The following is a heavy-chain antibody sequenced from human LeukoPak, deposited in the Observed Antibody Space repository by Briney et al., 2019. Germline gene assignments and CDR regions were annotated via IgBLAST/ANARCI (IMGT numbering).Heavy chain of an antibody. J-gene: IGHJ6*03. Sequence: KPGGSLRLSCAASGFTFSSYSMNWVRQAPGKGLEWVSIISNSGDTIFYADSVKGRFTISRDNAENSLHLQMSGLRAEDTAMYYCARYKKSVVLWFGEADYYYYMDVWGKGTTVTISS. CDR3: ARYKKSVVLWFGEADYYYYMDV. D-gene: IGHD3-10*01. CDR2: ISNSGDTI. CDR1: GFTFSSYS. V-gene: IGHV3-21*01.